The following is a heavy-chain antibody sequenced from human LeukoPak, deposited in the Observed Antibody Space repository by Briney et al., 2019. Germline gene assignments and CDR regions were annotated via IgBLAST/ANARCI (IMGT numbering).Heavy chain of an antibody. J-gene: IGHJ4*02. D-gene: IGHD6-13*01. CDR3: ARDALPSWYSSSWYYFDY. V-gene: IGHV3-33*01. CDR1: GFTFSSYG. Sequence: GRSLRLSCAASGFTFSSYGMHWVRQAPGKGLEWVAVIWYDGSNKYYADSVKGRSTISRDNSKNTLYLQMNSLRAEDTAVYYCARDALPSWYSSSWYYFDYWGQGTLVTVSP. CDR2: IWYDGSNK.